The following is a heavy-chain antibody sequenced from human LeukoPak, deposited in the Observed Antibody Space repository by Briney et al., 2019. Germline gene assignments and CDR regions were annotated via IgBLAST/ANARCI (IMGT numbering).Heavy chain of an antibody. CDR1: GGTFSSYA. V-gene: IGHV1-69*04. CDR3: ARDRGRYYYMDV. J-gene: IGHJ6*03. Sequence: GASVKVSCKASGGTFSSYAISWVRQAPGQGLEWMGRIIPILGIANYAQKFQGRVTITADKSTSTAYMELSRLRSDDTAVYYCARDRGRYYYMDVWGKGTTVTVSS. CDR2: IIPILGIA.